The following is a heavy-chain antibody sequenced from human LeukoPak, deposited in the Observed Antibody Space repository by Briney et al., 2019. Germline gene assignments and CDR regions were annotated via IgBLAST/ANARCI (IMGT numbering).Heavy chain of an antibody. V-gene: IGHV3-30*18. CDR1: GFTFSSYG. D-gene: IGHD2-2*01. J-gene: IGHJ4*02. CDR2: ISYDGSNK. Sequence: PGGSLRLSCAASGFTFSSYGMHWVRQAPGKGLEWVAVISYDGSNKYYADSVKGRFTISRDNSKNTLYLQMNSLRAEDTAVYYCAKLAPFVVVPAAIDYWGQGTLVTVSS. CDR3: AKLAPFVVVPAAIDY.